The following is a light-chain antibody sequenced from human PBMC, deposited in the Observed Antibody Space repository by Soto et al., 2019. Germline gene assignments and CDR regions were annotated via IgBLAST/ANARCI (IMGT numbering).Light chain of an antibody. Sequence: EILLTQSPATLSVSPGARAALSCRASKSVSSNLAWYQQNPGQAPRLLIYGASTRATGVSARFSGSGSGTDFTLTISGLQSEDSAVYFCQQYNNWPFSSGQGTRLEI. V-gene: IGKV3-15*01. CDR1: KSVSSN. CDR3: QQYNNWPFS. CDR2: GAS. J-gene: IGKJ5*01.